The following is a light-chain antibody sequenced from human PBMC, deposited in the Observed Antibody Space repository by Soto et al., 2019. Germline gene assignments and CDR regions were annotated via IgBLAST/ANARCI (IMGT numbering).Light chain of an antibody. CDR2: AVT. V-gene: IGLV2-11*01. Sequence: QSALTQPRSVSGSPGQSVTISCTGTSTDVGGYNYVSWFQQHPGKAHKLMIYAVTERPSGVPDRFSGSKSGNTASLTISGLQAEDDADYYCCSYARTFTYDFGTGTKLTVL. CDR3: CSYARTFTYD. CDR1: STDVGGYNY. J-gene: IGLJ1*01.